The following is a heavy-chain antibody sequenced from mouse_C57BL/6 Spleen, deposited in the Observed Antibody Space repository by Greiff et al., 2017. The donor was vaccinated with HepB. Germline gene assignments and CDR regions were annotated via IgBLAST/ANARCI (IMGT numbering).Heavy chain of an antibody. CDR1: GYTFTSYW. J-gene: IGHJ3*01. Sequence: VQLQQSGAELAKPGASVTLSCKASGYTFTSYWMHWVKQRPGQGLAWIGYINPSSGYTKYNQKFKDKATLTADKSSSTAYMQLSSLTYEDSAVYYCARAPYGSSAWFAYWGQGTLVTVSA. V-gene: IGHV1-7*01. CDR2: INPSSGYT. CDR3: ARAPYGSSAWFAY. D-gene: IGHD1-1*01.